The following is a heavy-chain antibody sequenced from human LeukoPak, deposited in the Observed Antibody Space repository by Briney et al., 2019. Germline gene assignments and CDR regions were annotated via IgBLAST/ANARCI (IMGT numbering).Heavy chain of an antibody. CDR3: ARGGGVAGTPYNPYDY. CDR1: GGSIRNSSFY. D-gene: IGHD6-19*01. CDR2: IYYSGST. J-gene: IGHJ4*02. V-gene: IGHV4-61*01. Sequence: PSETLSLTCAVSGGSIRNSSFYWSWIRQPPGKGLEWIGYIYYSGSTNYNPSLKSRVTISVDTSKNQFSLKLSSVTAADTAVYYCARGGGVAGTPYNPYDYWGQGTLVTVSS.